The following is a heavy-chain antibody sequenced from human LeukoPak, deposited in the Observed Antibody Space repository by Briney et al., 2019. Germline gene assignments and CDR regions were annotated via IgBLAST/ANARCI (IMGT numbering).Heavy chain of an antibody. CDR3: ARPSYDSSGGWYFDL. CDR1: GGSISSYY. Sequence: SETLSLTCTVSGGSISSYYWSWIRQPPVKGLEWIGYIYYSGSTNYNPSLKSRVTISVDTSKNQFSLKLSSVTAADTAVYYCARPSYDSSGGWYFDLWGRGTLVTVSS. D-gene: IGHD3-22*01. J-gene: IGHJ2*01. CDR2: IYYSGST. V-gene: IGHV4-59*08.